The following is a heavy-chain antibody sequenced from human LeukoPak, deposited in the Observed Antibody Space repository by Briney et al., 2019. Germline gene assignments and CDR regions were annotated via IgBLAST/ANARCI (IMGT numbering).Heavy chain of an antibody. CDR3: ARDTHFYGSGTDIRGMDV. D-gene: IGHD3-10*01. CDR1: GFTFSSYS. Sequence: GGSLRLSCAASGFTFSSYSMNWVRQAPGKGLEWVSSISSSSSYIYYADSVKGRFTISRDNAKNSLYLQMNSLRAEDTAVYYCARDTHFYGSGTDIRGMDVWGQGTTVTVSS. J-gene: IGHJ6*02. CDR2: ISSSSSYI. V-gene: IGHV3-21*01.